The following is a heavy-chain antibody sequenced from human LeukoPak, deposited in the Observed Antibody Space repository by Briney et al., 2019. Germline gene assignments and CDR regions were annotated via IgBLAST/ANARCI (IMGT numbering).Heavy chain of an antibody. V-gene: IGHV1-46*01. CDR3: ARGADFWSGYYYYYYMDV. J-gene: IGHJ6*03. Sequence: ASVKVSCKASGGTFSSYAISWVRQAPGQGLEWMGIINPSGGSTSYAQKFQGRVTMTRDTSTSTVYMELSSLRSEDTAVYYCARGADFWSGYYYYYYMDVWGKGTTVTVSS. CDR2: INPSGGST. CDR1: GGTFSSYA. D-gene: IGHD3-3*01.